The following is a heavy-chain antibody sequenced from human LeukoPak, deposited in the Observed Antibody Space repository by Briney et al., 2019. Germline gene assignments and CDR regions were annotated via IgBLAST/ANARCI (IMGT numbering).Heavy chain of an antibody. CDR2: IYHSGNT. V-gene: IGHV4-38-2*02. D-gene: IGHD6-13*01. J-gene: IGHJ6*03. CDR3: TRADYSSSWSHYYYYMDV. CDR1: AYSISNGYY. Sequence: SETLSLTCTVSAYSISNGYYWGWIRQPPGKGLEWIGSIYHSGNTYYNPSLKSRVTISVDTSKNQISLNLTSVTAADTAVYYCTRADYSSSWSHYYYYMDVWGKGTTVTISS.